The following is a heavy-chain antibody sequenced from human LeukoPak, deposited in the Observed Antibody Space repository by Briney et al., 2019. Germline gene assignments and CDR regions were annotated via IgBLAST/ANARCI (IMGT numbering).Heavy chain of an antibody. CDR1: GFTFSSYW. D-gene: IGHD2-15*01. CDR2: INSDGSST. J-gene: IGHJ3*02. V-gene: IGHV3-74*01. Sequence: QPGGSLRLSCAASGFTFSSYWMHWVRQAPGKELVWVSRINSDGSSTSYADSVKGRFTISRDNAKNTLYLQMNSLRAEDTAVYYCAREEVVAATVDAFDIWGQGTMVTVSS. CDR3: AREEVVAATVDAFDI.